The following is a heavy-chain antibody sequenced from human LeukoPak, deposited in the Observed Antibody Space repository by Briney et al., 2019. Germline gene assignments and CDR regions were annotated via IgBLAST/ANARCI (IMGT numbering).Heavy chain of an antibody. Sequence: GGSLRLSCAASGFTFCSYSINWVRQAPGKGLEWVSSKNSSSSYIYYADSVKGRFNISRDNAKNSLYLQMNSLRAEDTSVYYCARSTTPRLSPLGYCSGGSCYPFDYWGQGTLVTVSS. V-gene: IGHV3-21*01. CDR1: GFTFCSYS. CDR2: KNSSSSYI. D-gene: IGHD2-15*01. CDR3: ARSTTPRLSPLGYCSGGSCYPFDY. J-gene: IGHJ4*02.